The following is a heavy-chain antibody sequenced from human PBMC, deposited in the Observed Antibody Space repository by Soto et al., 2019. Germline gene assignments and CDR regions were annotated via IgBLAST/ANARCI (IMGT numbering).Heavy chain of an antibody. J-gene: IGHJ4*02. Sequence: EVQLLESGGGLVQPGGSLRLSCAASGFPFSRCAMNWVRQAPGKGLAWVSTISHSDHSTYYADSVKGRFTVSRDNSENTLYLQLNSLRAEDTAIYYWAKRGGDSGWGDFDSWGQGTLVTVSS. V-gene: IGHV3-23*01. CDR2: ISHSDHST. CDR3: AKRGGDSGWGDFDS. D-gene: IGHD6-19*01. CDR1: GFPFSRCA.